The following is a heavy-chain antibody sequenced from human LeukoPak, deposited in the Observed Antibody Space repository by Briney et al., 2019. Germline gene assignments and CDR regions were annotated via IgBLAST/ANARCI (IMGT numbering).Heavy chain of an antibody. V-gene: IGHV1-2*02. D-gene: IGHD3-10*01. CDR3: ARGRLGTWFGELKA. J-gene: IGHJ5*02. CDR2: SNANSGGT. CDR1: VYIFTGYY. Sequence: ASVNVSCKASVYIFTGYYMHWVRQAPGQGLEGMGWSNANSGGTKYAKKFQGRVTMTRDTSISTAYMELSSLRSDDTAVYYCARGRLGTWFGELKAWGQGTLVTVSS.